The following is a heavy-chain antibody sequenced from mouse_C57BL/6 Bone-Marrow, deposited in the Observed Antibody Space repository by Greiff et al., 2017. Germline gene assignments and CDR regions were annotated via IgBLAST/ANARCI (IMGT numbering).Heavy chain of an antibody. Sequence: EVQGVESGGDLVKPGGSLKLSCAASGFTFSSYGMSWVRQTPDKRLEWVATISSGGSYTYYPDSVKGRFTISRDNAKNTLYLQMSILKSEDTAMYYCARRRWLLQFAYWGQGTLVTVSA. CDR3: ARRRWLLQFAY. CDR1: GFTFSSYG. D-gene: IGHD2-3*01. CDR2: ISSGGSYT. J-gene: IGHJ3*01. V-gene: IGHV5-6*01.